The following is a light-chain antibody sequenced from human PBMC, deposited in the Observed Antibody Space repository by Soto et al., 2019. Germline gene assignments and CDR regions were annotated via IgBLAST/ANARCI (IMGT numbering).Light chain of an antibody. V-gene: IGKV3-20*01. CDR1: QSLSRNY. CDR2: GAS. Sequence: EVVLTQSPGTLSLSPGERATLSCRASQSLSRNYLAWYQLKPGQAPRLLISGASSRATGIPDRFSGSGSGTDFTLTISRLETEDFAVYYCQQYDISPRTFGQGTKVEIK. J-gene: IGKJ1*01. CDR3: QQYDISPRT.